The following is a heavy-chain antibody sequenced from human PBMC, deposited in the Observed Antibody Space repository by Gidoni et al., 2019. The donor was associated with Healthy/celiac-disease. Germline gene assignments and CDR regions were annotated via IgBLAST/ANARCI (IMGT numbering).Heavy chain of an antibody. J-gene: IGHJ4*02. CDR1: GCTFSSYA. CDR3: ARFSGWYVDY. D-gene: IGHD6-19*01. CDR2: IIPILSTA. Sequence: QLQLLQPGAELMKRGASVKVSCKASGCTFSSYAISWVRQAPGQGLEWMGGIIPILSTANYAQKFQGRVTITADESTSTAYMELSSLRSEDTAVYYCARFSGWYVDYWGQGTLVTVSS. V-gene: IGHV1-69*01.